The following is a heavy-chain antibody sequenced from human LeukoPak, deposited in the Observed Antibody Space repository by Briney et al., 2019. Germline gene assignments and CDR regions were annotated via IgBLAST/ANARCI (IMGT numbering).Heavy chain of an antibody. CDR3: ATTIDLYDSSSYYWSFDL. Sequence: SETLPLTCTVSGGSISSYYCSWIRQPAGRGLEWIGRIYTSGSTYYNPSLKSRVTMSVDTSKKQFSLKLSPVTAADTAVYYCATTIDLYDSSSYYWSFDLWGRGTLVTVSS. D-gene: IGHD3-22*01. CDR1: GGSISSYY. V-gene: IGHV4-4*07. CDR2: IYTSGST. J-gene: IGHJ2*01.